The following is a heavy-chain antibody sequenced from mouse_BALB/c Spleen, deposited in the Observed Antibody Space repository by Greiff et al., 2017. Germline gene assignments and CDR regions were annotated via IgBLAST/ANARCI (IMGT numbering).Heavy chain of an antibody. CDR2: ISSGSSTI. CDR1: GFTFSSFG. CDR3: ARGGGRYWYFDV. V-gene: IGHV5-17*02. J-gene: IGHJ1*01. Sequence: EVQVVESGGGLVQPGGSRKLSCAASGFTFSSFGMHWVRQAPEKGLEWVAYISSGSSTIYYADTVKGRFTISRDNPKNTLFLQMTSLRSEDTAMYYCARGGGRYWYFDVWGAGTTVTVSS.